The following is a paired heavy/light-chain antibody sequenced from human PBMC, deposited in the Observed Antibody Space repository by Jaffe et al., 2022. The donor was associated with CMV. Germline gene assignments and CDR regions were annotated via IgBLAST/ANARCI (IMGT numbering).Heavy chain of an antibody. CDR3: AGMIDTAMVFDY. Sequence: EVQLVQSGAEVKKPGESLKISCKASGYRFARYWIGWVRQMPGKGLEWMGIIFPDDSDTIYSPSFEGHVTISVDKSISTAYVQWSSLKASDTAIYYCAGMIDTAMVFDYWGPGTLVTVSS. CDR1: GYRFARYW. J-gene: IGHJ4*02. CDR2: IFPDDSDT. D-gene: IGHD5-18*01. V-gene: IGHV5-51*01.
Light chain of an antibody. CDR3: HQYANLSPGT. V-gene: IGKV3-20*01. CDR1: QSVSDNY. Sequence: ELVLTQSPGTLSLSPGERATLSCRASQSVSDNYLAWYQQKPGQAPRLLIYGASSRSTGIPDRFSGSGSGTDFTLTISRLEPEDFAVYYCHQYANLSPGTFGQGTKVEIK. CDR2: GAS. J-gene: IGKJ1*01.